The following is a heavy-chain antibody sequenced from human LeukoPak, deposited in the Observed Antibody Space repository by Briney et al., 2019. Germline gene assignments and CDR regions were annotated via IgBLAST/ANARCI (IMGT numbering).Heavy chain of an antibody. Sequence: GASVKVSCKASGYTFTSYDINWVRQATGQGLEWMGWMNPNSGNTGYAQKFQGRVTMTRNTSISTAYMELSSLRSEDTAVYYCAIGGYCSGGSCYPYYYYYGMDVWGQGTTVTVSS. D-gene: IGHD2-15*01. V-gene: IGHV1-8*01. CDR2: MNPNSGNT. CDR1: GYTFTSYD. CDR3: AIGGYCSGGSCYPYYYYYGMDV. J-gene: IGHJ6*02.